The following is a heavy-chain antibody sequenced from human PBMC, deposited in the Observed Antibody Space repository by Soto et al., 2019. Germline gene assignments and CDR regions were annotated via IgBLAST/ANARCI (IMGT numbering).Heavy chain of an antibody. CDR1: GFTFSSYG. J-gene: IGHJ3*02. Sequence: PGGSLRLSCAASGFTFSSYGMHWVRQAPGKGLEWVAVISYDGSNKYYADSVKGRFTISRDNSKNTLYLQMNSLRAEDTAVYYCAKDTGYGDYGAFDIWGQGTMVTVSS. CDR3: AKDTGYGDYGAFDI. CDR2: ISYDGSNK. D-gene: IGHD4-17*01. V-gene: IGHV3-30*18.